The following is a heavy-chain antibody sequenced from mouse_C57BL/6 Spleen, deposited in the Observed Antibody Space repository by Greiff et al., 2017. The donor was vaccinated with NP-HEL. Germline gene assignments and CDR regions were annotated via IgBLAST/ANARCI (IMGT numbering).Heavy chain of an antibody. V-gene: IGHV1-26*01. Sequence: EVQLQQSGPELVKPGASVKISCKASGYTFTDYYMNWVKQSHGKSLEWIGDINPNNGGTSYNQKFKGKATLTVDKSSSTAYMELRSLTSEDSAVYYCARGTGYYPPYYAMDYWGQGTSVTVSS. CDR2: INPNNGGT. J-gene: IGHJ4*01. CDR3: ARGTGYYPPYYAMDY. D-gene: IGHD2-3*01. CDR1: GYTFTDYY.